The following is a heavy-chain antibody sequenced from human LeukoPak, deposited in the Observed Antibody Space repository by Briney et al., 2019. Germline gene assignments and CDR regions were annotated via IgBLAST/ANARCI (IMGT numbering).Heavy chain of an antibody. J-gene: IGHJ6*04. Sequence: GGSLRLSCAVSGFTFNSYAMSWVRQAPGKGLEWVSAISGSGGSTYYADSVKGRFTISRDNSKNTLYLQMNSLRAEDTAVYYCAKSRNVLLWFGELGGSGMDVWGKGTTVIVSS. CDR1: GFTFNSYA. D-gene: IGHD3-10*01. V-gene: IGHV3-23*01. CDR2: ISGSGGST. CDR3: AKSRNVLLWFGELGGSGMDV.